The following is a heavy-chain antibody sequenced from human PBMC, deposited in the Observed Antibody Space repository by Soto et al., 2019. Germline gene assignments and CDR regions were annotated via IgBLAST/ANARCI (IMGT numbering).Heavy chain of an antibody. V-gene: IGHV1-3*01. Sequence: GASVKVSCKASGYTFTSYARHWVRQAPGQRLEWMGWINAGNGNTKYSQKFQGTVTITRDTSASTAYMELSSLRSEDTAVYYCGRVVVPAAIPWFDHWGQGTLVTVSS. CDR1: GYTFTSYA. J-gene: IGHJ5*02. CDR2: INAGNGNT. CDR3: GRVVVPAAIPWFDH. D-gene: IGHD2-2*01.